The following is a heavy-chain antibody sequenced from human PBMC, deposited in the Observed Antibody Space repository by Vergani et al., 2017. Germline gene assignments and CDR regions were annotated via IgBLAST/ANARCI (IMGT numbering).Heavy chain of an antibody. CDR3: ARDFTGYCSGGSCYSGGFDY. CDR2: IYYSGST. D-gene: IGHD2-15*01. Sequence: QVQLQESGPGLVKPSGTLSLTCAVSGGSISSSNWWSWVRQPPGKGLEWIGYIYYSGSTNYNPSLKSRVTISVDTSKNQFSLKLSPVTAADTAVYYCARDFTGYCSGGSCYSGGFDYWGQGTLVTVSS. V-gene: IGHV4-4*02. CDR1: GGSISSSNW. J-gene: IGHJ4*02.